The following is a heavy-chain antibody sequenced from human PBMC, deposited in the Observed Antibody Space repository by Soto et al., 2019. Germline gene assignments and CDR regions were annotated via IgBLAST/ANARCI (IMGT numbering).Heavy chain of an antibody. J-gene: IGHJ4*02. CDR1: GGSISNYY. Sequence: PSGTLSLTCTVSGGSISNYYWSWIRQPPGKGLEWIAYIYYSGSTNYNPSLKSRVTISVDTSKNQFSLKLSSVTAADTAVYYCARGGWRLIDYWGQGTLVTVSS. CDR3: ARGGWRLIDY. D-gene: IGHD2-21*02. CDR2: IYYSGST. V-gene: IGHV4-59*08.